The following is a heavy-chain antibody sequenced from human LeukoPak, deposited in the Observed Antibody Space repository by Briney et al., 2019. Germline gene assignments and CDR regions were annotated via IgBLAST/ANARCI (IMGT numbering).Heavy chain of an antibody. D-gene: IGHD6-13*01. CDR2: ISSSGSTI. CDR1: GFTFSDYY. V-gene: IGHV3-11*04. J-gene: IGHJ4*02. Sequence: PGGSLRLSCAASGFTFSDYYMSWIRQAPGKGLEWVSYISSSGSTIYYADSVKGRFTISRDNAKNSLYLQMNSLRAEDTAVYYCASSLYSSSWYILGYWGQGTLVTVSS. CDR3: ASSLYSSSWYILGY.